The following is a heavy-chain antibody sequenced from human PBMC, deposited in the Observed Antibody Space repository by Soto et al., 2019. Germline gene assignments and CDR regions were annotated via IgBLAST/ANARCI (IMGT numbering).Heavy chain of an antibody. Sequence: ASVKVSCKASGYTFTSYGISWVRQAPGQGLEWMGWISAYNGNTDYAQKLQGRVTMTTDTSTSTAYMELRSLRSDDTALYYWTREAMDIVLMVYASYYYGMDGWG. D-gene: IGHD2-8*01. CDR1: GYTFTSYG. CDR2: ISAYNGNT. CDR3: TREAMDIVLMVYASYYYGMDG. J-gene: IGHJ6*01. V-gene: IGHV1-18*01.